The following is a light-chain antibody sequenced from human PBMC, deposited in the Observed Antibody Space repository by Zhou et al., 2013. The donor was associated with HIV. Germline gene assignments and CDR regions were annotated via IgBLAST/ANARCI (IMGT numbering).Light chain of an antibody. CDR3: QQYGSSPRT. CDR1: QSVGSD. V-gene: IGKV3-20*01. Sequence: EMVMTQSPVTLSVSPGERATLSCRASQSVGSDLAWYQQKPGQAPRLLIHGASIRATGVPARFSGTGSGTEFTLTISRLEPEDFAVYCCQQYGSSPRTFGQGTKVEIK. J-gene: IGKJ1*01. CDR2: GAS.